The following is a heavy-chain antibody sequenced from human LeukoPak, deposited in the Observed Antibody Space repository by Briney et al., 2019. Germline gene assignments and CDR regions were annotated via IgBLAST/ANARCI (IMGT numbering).Heavy chain of an antibody. Sequence: ESGPTLVKPTQTLTLTCTFSGFSLSTSGVGVGWIRQPPGKALEWLALIYWNDDKRYSPSLKSRLTITKATSKIPVVLTMTNMDPVDTATYYCAHRRVDCSSTSCSPKFDYWGQGTLVTVSS. CDR2: IYWNDDK. V-gene: IGHV2-5*01. CDR1: GFSLSTSGVG. J-gene: IGHJ4*02. D-gene: IGHD2-2*01. CDR3: AHRRVDCSSTSCSPKFDY.